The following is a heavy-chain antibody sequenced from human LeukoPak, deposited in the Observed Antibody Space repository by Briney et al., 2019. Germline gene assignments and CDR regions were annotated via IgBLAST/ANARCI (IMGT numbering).Heavy chain of an antibody. CDR2: IYYSGST. Sequence: SESLSLTCTVSGGSISSSSYYWGWIRQPPGKGLEWVGSIYYSGSTHYNPSLKSRVTISVDTSKNQLSLKLSSVTAADTAVYYCASHHYNMDVWGQGTTVTVSS. CDR1: GGSISSSSYY. V-gene: IGHV4-39*01. CDR3: ASHHYNMDV. D-gene: IGHD1-1*01. J-gene: IGHJ6*02.